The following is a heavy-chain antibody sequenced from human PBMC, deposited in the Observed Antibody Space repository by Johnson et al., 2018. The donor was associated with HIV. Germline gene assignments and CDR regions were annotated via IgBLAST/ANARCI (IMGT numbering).Heavy chain of an antibody. Sequence: QVQLVESGGGLVQPGGSLRLSCAASGFTVSSNYMSWVRQAPGKGLEWVAVIWYDGSNKYYADSVKGRFTISRDNSKNTLYLQMNSLRAEDTAVYYCAKNGGVGGGSSNGAFDIWGQGTMVTVSS. J-gene: IGHJ3*02. CDR2: IWYDGSNK. CDR1: GFTVSSNY. CDR3: AKNGGVGGGSSNGAFDI. V-gene: IGHV3-30*02. D-gene: IGHD2-15*01.